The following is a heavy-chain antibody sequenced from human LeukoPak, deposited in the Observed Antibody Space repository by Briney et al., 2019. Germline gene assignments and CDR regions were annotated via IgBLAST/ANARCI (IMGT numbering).Heavy chain of an antibody. D-gene: IGHD6-19*01. J-gene: IGHJ4*02. CDR2: IYTSGST. CDR1: GGSISSYY. Sequence: SETLSLTCTVSGGSISSYYWSWIRQPAGKGLEWIGRIYTSGSTNYNPALKSRVTMSVVTSKNQFSLKLSSVTAADTAVYYCARQTVAGAFDYWGQGTLVTVSS. CDR3: ARQTVAGAFDY. V-gene: IGHV4-4*07.